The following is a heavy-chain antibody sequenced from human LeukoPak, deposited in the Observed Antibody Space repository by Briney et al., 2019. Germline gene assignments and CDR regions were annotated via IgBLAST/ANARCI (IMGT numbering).Heavy chain of an antibody. J-gene: IGHJ6*03. CDR1: GYTFTSYD. CDR2: MNPNSGNT. CDR3: ARFVNRSYYYYMDV. V-gene: IGHV1-8*01. Sequence: GASVKVSCKASGYTFTSYDINWVRQATGQGLEWIGWMNPNSGNTGYAQKFQRRVTMTRNTSIRTAYMELRSLRPEDTAVYHCARFVNRSYYYYMDVWGKGTTVTVSS. D-gene: IGHD6-6*01.